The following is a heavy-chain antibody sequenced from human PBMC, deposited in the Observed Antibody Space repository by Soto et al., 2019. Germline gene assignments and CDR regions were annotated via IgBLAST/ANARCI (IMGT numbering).Heavy chain of an antibody. J-gene: IGHJ4*02. V-gene: IGHV3-74*01. CDR3: AGEVPLGSYYVY. D-gene: IGHD3-10*01. CDR1: GFTFSSYW. CDR2: INSDGSST. Sequence: GGSLRLSCAASGFTFSSYWMHWVRQAPGKGLVWVSRINSDGSSTSYTDSVKGRFTISRDNAKNTLYLQMNSLRAEDTAVYYCAGEVPLGSYYVYWGQGTLVTVSS.